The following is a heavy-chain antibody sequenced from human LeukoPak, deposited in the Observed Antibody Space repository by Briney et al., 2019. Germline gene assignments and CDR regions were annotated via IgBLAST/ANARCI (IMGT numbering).Heavy chain of an antibody. V-gene: IGHV1-18*01. J-gene: IGHJ4*02. CDR1: GYTFTSYG. Sequence: ASVKVSCKASGYTFTSYGISWVRQAPGQGLEWMGWISAYNGNTNYAQKLQGRVTMTTDTSTSTAYMELRSLRSDDTAVYYCARVPYSSSWYPPPADLSFDYWGQGTLVTVSS. D-gene: IGHD6-13*01. CDR3: ARVPYSSSWYPPPADLSFDY. CDR2: ISAYNGNT.